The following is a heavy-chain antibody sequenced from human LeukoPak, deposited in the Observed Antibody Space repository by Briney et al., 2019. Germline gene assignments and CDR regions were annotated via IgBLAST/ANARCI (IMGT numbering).Heavy chain of an antibody. D-gene: IGHD3-22*01. Sequence: GASVNVSCKASGYTFSSYGISWVRQAPGQGLEWMGWISAYNGNTNYAQKLQGRVTMTTDTSTSTAYMELRSLRSDDTAVYYCARDLADYYDSSGYYYPPGYFDYWGQGTLVTVSS. CDR1: GYTFSSYG. CDR3: ARDLADYYDSSGYYYPPGYFDY. V-gene: IGHV1-18*01. CDR2: ISAYNGNT. J-gene: IGHJ4*02.